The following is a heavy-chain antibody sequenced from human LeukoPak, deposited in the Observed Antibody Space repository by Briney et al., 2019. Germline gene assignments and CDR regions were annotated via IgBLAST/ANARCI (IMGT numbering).Heavy chain of an antibody. J-gene: IGHJ5*02. V-gene: IGHV4-61*02. Sequence: SETLSLTCTVSGGSISSGSYYWSWIRQPAGKGLEWIGRIYTSGSTNYNPSLKSRVPISVDTPKNQFSLKLSSVTAADTAVYYCARDVPSGSIAGDWFDPWGQGTLVTVSS. CDR3: ARDVPSGSIAGDWFDP. D-gene: IGHD6-6*01. CDR1: GGSISSGSYY. CDR2: IYTSGST.